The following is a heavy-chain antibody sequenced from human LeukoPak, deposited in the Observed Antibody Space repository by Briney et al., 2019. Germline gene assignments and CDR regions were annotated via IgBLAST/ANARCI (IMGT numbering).Heavy chain of an antibody. Sequence: ASVKVSCKASGGTFSSYAISWVRQAPGQGLEWMGIINPSGGSTSYAQKFQGRVTMTRDTSTSTVYMELSSLRSEDTAVYYCARDGGGGDYWGQGTLVTVSS. D-gene: IGHD3-16*01. V-gene: IGHV1-46*01. CDR1: GGTFSSYA. CDR2: INPSGGST. CDR3: ARDGGGGDY. J-gene: IGHJ4*02.